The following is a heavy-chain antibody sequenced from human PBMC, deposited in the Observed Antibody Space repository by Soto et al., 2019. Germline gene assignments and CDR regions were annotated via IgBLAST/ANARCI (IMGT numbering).Heavy chain of an antibody. J-gene: IGHJ6*02. V-gene: IGHV1-58*02. CDR1: GFTFTSSA. CDR2: IVVGSGNT. CDR3: AASGSAKEPYGMDV. Sequence: GASVKVSCKASGFTFTSSAMQWVRQARGQRLEWIGWIVVGSGNTNYAQKFQERVTITRDMSTSTAYMELSSLRSEDTAVYYCAASGSAKEPYGMDVWGQGTTVTVSS. D-gene: IGHD3-10*01.